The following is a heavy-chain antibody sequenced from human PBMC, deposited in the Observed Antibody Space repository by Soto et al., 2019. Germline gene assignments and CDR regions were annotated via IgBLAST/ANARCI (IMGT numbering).Heavy chain of an antibody. CDR1: GFTFSDYY. V-gene: IGHV3-11*01. J-gene: IGHJ4*02. CDR3: ARGAAGGGYHFDY. Sequence: LRLSCAASGFTFSDYYMSWIRQAPGKGLEWVSYISSSGSPIYYADSVKGRFTISRDNAKNSLYLQMNSLRAEDTALYYCARGAAGGGYHFDYWGQGTLVTVSS. CDR2: ISSSGSPI. D-gene: IGHD3-22*01.